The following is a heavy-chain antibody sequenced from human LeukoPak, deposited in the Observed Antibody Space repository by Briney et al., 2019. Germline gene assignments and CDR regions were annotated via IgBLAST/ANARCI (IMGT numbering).Heavy chain of an antibody. Sequence: SETLSLTCTVSGGSISSSSYYWGWIRQPPGKGLEWIGSIYYSGSTYYNPSLKSRVTIAVDTSENQFSLKLSSVTAADTAVYYCAREDYGDYRGAIDYWGQGTLVTVSS. CDR3: AREDYGDYRGAIDY. V-gene: IGHV4-39*07. CDR2: IYYSGST. CDR1: GGSISSSSYY. D-gene: IGHD4-17*01. J-gene: IGHJ4*02.